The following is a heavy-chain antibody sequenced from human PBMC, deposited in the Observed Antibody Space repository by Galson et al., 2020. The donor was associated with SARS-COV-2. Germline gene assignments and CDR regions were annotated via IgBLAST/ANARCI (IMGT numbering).Heavy chain of an antibody. V-gene: IGHV4-59*01. CDR2: ISYSGST. J-gene: IGHJ6*02. CDR3: ARDPAPLYGDNYYYGMDV. D-gene: IGHD2-21*01. CDR1: DVSMTSYY. Sequence: ETSETLSLTCSVSDVSMTSYYWSWIRQPPGKGLEWIGYISYSGSTHYNPSLRSRVTMLVDLSKNQFSLKLSSVTAADTAVYYCARDPAPLYGDNYYYGMDVWGRGTTVTVSS.